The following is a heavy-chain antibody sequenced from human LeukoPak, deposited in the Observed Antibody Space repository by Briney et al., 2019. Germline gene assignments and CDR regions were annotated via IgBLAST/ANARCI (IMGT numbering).Heavy chain of an antibody. J-gene: IGHJ4*02. CDR1: GFTVSSNY. CDR2: IYSGGST. D-gene: IGHD3-16*01. Sequence: GGSLRLSCAASGFTVSSNYMSWVRQAPGKGLEWVSVIYSGGSTYYADSVKGRFTISRDNSKNTLYLQMNSLRAEDTAVYCCAREQGDGHFDYWGQGTLVTVSS. CDR3: AREQGDGHFDY. V-gene: IGHV3-53*01.